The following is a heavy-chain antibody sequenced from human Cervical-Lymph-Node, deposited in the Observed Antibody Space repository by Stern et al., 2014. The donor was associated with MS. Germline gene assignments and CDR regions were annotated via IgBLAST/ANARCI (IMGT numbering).Heavy chain of an antibody. CDR1: GGSISSSSYY. J-gene: IGHJ4*02. CDR3: ATVGATALDY. V-gene: IGHV4-39*01. CDR2: IYYTGKT. D-gene: IGHD1-26*01. Sequence: QVQLQESGPGLVKPSETLSLSCAVSGGSISSSSYYWGWIRQSPEKGLEWIGSIYYTGKTYYNPSLKSRVPMPEDKPKTQFSLRLTSVTAADTAVYYCATVGATALDYWGQGTLVTVSS.